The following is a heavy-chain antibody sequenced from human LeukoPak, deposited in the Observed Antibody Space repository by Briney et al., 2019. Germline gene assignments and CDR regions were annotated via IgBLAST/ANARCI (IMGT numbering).Heavy chain of an antibody. D-gene: IGHD3-22*01. V-gene: IGHV3-23*01. CDR1: GFTFSSYG. Sequence: GGSLRLSCAASGFTFSSYGMSWVRQAPGKGLEWVSAISGSGGSTYYADSVKGRFTISRDNSKNSLSLQVNSLRAEDTAVYYCARSRSGYYEDYWGQGTLVTVSS. CDR3: ARSRSGYYEDY. J-gene: IGHJ4*02. CDR2: ISGSGGST.